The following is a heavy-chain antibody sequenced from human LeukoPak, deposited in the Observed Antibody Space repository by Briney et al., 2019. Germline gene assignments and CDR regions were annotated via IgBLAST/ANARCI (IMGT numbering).Heavy chain of an antibody. V-gene: IGHV4-4*02. CDR1: GGSISSSNW. Sequence: SETLSLTCAVSGGSISSSNWWSWVRQPPGKGLEWIGEIYHSGSTNYNPSLKSRVTISVDKSKNQFSLKLSSVTAADTAVYYCARGPIRSKRFYFDYWGQGTLVTVSS. D-gene: IGHD4-17*01. J-gene: IGHJ4*02. CDR3: ARGPIRSKRFYFDY. CDR2: IYHSGST.